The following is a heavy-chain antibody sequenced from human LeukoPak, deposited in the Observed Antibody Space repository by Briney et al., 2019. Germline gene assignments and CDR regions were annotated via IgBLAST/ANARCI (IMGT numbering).Heavy chain of an antibody. CDR2: IIPIFGTA. J-gene: IGHJ6*02. D-gene: IGHD5-24*01. Sequence: SVKVSCKASGGTFSSYAISWVRQAPGQGLEWMGRIIPIFGTANYAQKFQGRVTITADESTSTAYMELSSLRSEDTAVYYCARARKSHVEMATIVDYYYGMDVWGQGTTVTVSS. CDR3: ARARKSHVEMATIVDYYYGMDV. CDR1: GGTFSSYA. V-gene: IGHV1-69*13.